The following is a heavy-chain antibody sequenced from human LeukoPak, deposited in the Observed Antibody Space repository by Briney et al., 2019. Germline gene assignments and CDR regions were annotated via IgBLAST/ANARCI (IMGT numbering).Heavy chain of an antibody. D-gene: IGHD5-18*01. CDR1: GGSFSGCY. CDR2: INHSGST. J-gene: IGHJ4*02. CDR3: SSGGGYSYGSTFYY. Sequence: SETLSLTCAVYGGSFSGCYWSWIRQPPGKGLEWIGEINHSGSTNYNPSLKSRVTISVDTSKNQFSLKLSSVTAADTAVYYCSSGGGYSYGSTFYYWGQGTLVTVSS. V-gene: IGHV4-34*01.